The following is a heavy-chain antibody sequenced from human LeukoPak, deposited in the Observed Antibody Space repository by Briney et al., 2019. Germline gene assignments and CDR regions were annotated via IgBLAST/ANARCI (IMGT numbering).Heavy chain of an antibody. V-gene: IGHV3-21*01. J-gene: IGHJ4*02. CDR2: ITGSSTYI. Sequence: GGSLRLSCAASGFTFDDYGMSWVRQAPGKGLEWVSSITGSSTYIHYADSVKGRFTISRDNAKNSLYLQMNSLRAEDTAVYYCARGFADFVWGSYPSSYWGQGILVTVSS. CDR3: ARGFADFVWGSYPSSY. D-gene: IGHD3-16*02. CDR1: GFTFDDYG.